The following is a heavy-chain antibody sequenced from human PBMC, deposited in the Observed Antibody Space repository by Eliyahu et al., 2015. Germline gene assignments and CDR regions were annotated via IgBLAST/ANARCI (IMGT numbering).Heavy chain of an antibody. CDR3: ARGRGQLRFLEWVKDHHYMDV. Sequence: QVQLQQWGAGLLKPSETLSLTCAVYGGSFSGYYWSWIRQPPGKGLEWIGEINHSGSTNYNPSLKSRVTISVDTSKNQFSLKLSSVTAADTAVYYCARGRGQLRFLEWVKDHHYMDVWGKGTTVTVSS. CDR1: GGSFSGYY. J-gene: IGHJ6*03. D-gene: IGHD3-3*01. CDR2: INHSGST. V-gene: IGHV4-34*01.